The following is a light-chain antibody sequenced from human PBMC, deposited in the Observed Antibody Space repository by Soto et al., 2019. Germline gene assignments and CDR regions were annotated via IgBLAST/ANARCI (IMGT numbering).Light chain of an antibody. CDR1: QSVSSSY. J-gene: IGKJ1*01. Sequence: EIVLTQSPGALSLSPGERATLSCRASQSVSSSYLAWYQQKPGQAPRLLIYGASSRATGIPDRFSGSGSGTDFTLTIXRLEPEDFAVYYCQQYGNSPPWTFGQGTKVEIK. V-gene: IGKV3-20*01. CDR2: GAS. CDR3: QQYGNSPPWT.